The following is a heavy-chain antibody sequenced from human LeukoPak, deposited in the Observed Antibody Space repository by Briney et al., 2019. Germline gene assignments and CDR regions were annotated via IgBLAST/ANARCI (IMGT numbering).Heavy chain of an antibody. CDR3: ATDAPLVTMIHDAFDI. J-gene: IGHJ3*02. CDR1: GYTLTELS. Sequence: ASVKVSCKVSGYTLTELSMHWVRQAPGKGLEWMGGFDPEDGETIYAQKFQGRVTMTEDTSTDTAYMELSSLRSEDTAVYYCATDAPLVTMIHDAFDIWGQGTMVTVSS. V-gene: IGHV1-24*01. D-gene: IGHD3-22*01. CDR2: FDPEDGET.